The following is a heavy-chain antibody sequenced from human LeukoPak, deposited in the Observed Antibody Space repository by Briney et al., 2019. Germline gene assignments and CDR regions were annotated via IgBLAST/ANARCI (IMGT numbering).Heavy chain of an antibody. Sequence: ASVNVSCKASGYTFTSYYMHWVRQAPGQGLEWMGIINPSGGSTSYAQKFQGRVNMTRDTSTSTVYMELSSLRSEDTAVYYCARGYYYDSSGYYLTDFDFWGQGTLVTVSS. CDR2: INPSGGST. CDR1: GYTFTSYY. D-gene: IGHD3-22*01. J-gene: IGHJ4*02. V-gene: IGHV1-46*01. CDR3: ARGYYYDSSGYYLTDFDF.